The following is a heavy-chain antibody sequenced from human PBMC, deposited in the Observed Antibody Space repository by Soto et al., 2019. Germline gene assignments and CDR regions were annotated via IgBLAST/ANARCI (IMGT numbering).Heavy chain of an antibody. V-gene: IGHV3-21*01. J-gene: IGHJ4*02. CDR1: GFPFSSYS. CDR2: ISSSSSSYI. Sequence: GGSLRLSCAASGFPFSSYSMNWVRQAPGKGLEWVSSISSSSSSYIYYADSVKGRFTISRDNAKNSLYLQMNSLRAEDTAVYYCARDLYSSSARYFDYWGQGTLVTVSS. D-gene: IGHD6-6*01. CDR3: ARDLYSSSARYFDY.